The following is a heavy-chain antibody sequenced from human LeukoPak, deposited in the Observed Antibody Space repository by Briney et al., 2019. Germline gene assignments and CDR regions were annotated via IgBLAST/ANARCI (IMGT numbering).Heavy chain of an antibody. Sequence: SETLSLTCTVSGGSISSYYWSWIRQPPGKGLEWMGYIYYSGSTNYNPSLKSRVTISVDTSKNQFSLKLSSVTAADTAVYYCARAVYYYDSSGYAYYFDYWGQGTLVTVSS. CDR3: ARAVYYYDSSGYAYYFDY. CDR1: GGSISSYY. CDR2: IYYSGST. V-gene: IGHV4-59*12. D-gene: IGHD3-22*01. J-gene: IGHJ4*02.